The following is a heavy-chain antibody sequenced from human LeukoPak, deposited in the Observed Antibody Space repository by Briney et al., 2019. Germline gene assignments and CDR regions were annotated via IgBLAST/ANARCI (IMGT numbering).Heavy chain of an antibody. D-gene: IGHD2-15*01. CDR1: GYTFTSYC. CDR2: INPSGGST. V-gene: IGHV1-46*01. J-gene: IGHJ5*02. Sequence: ASVKVSCKASGYTFTSYCMHWVRQAPGQGLEWMGIINPSGGSTSYAQKFQGRVTMTRDMSTSTVYMELSSLRSEDTAVYYCASAEGTGYCSGGSCYAGWFDPWGQGTLVTVSS. CDR3: ASAEGTGYCSGGSCYAGWFDP.